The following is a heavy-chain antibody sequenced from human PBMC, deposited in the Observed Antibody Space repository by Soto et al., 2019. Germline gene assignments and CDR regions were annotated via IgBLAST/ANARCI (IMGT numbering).Heavy chain of an antibody. J-gene: IGHJ4*02. Sequence: QVQLVQSGAEVKKPGASVKVSCKASGYTFTTYGISWVRQAPGQGLEWMGWINTYNGNTNYAQNPPXRXXMTTDTSTSTAYMELTSLRSADPAVYSCARETVAGRTGFDYWGQGTLVTVSS. CDR3: ARETVAGRTGFDY. V-gene: IGHV1-18*01. CDR2: INTYNGNT. D-gene: IGHD6-19*01. CDR1: GYTFTTYG.